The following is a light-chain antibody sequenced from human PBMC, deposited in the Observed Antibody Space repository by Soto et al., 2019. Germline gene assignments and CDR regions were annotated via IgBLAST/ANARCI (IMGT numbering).Light chain of an antibody. CDR1: QTVSKNY. V-gene: IGKV3-20*01. CDR2: AAS. Sequence: EIVLTQSPVTLSLSPWEGATLSCRASQTVSKNYLAWYQQKAGQAPRLVIYAASTRATGIPDRFSGSGSGTDFTLTISRLEPEDFAVYYCQQYGNSPQTFGQGTKVDIK. CDR3: QQYGNSPQT. J-gene: IGKJ1*01.